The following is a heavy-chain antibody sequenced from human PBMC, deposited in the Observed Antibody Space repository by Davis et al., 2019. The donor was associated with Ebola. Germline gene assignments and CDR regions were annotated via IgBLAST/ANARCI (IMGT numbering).Heavy chain of an antibody. V-gene: IGHV3-48*02. CDR2: ISSSSSTI. CDR3: ARDAGWELLPSGAFDY. D-gene: IGHD1-26*01. J-gene: IGHJ4*02. CDR1: GFTFSSYS. Sequence: PGGSLRLSCAASGFTFSSYSMNWVRQAPGKGLEWVSYISSSSSTIYYADSVKGRFTISRDNAKNSLYLQMNSLRDEDTAVYYCARDAGWELLPSGAFDYWGQGTLVTVSS.